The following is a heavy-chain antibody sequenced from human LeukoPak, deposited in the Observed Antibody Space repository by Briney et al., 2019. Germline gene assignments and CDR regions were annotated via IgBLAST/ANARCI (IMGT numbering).Heavy chain of an antibody. V-gene: IGHV3-30*02. CDR3: AKDRRPTLLWFGETDAYGMDV. D-gene: IGHD3-10*01. CDR2: IRYDGSNK. CDR1: GFTSSSYG. Sequence: PGGSLRLSCAASGFTSSSYGMHWVRQAPGKGLEWVAFIRYDGSNKYYADSVKGRFTISRDNSKNTLYLQMNSLRAEDMAVYYCAKDRRPTLLWFGETDAYGMDVWGQGTTVTVSS. J-gene: IGHJ6*02.